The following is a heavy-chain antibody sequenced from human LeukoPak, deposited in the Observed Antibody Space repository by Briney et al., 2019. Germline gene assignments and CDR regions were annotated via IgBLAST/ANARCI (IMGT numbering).Heavy chain of an antibody. CDR1: GDSINSGGYY. D-gene: IGHD3-22*01. Sequence: PSETLSLTCSISGDSINSGGYYWNWIRQPPGKGLEWLGYIHSGGNAYFNPSVEGRSSISLDKSQNQFFLRLTSVTAADTAVYFCARDHYDSRGDYVVGYWGQGTLVTVSS. V-gene: IGHV4-31*03. CDR3: ARDHYDSRGDYVVGY. J-gene: IGHJ4*02. CDR2: IHSGGNA.